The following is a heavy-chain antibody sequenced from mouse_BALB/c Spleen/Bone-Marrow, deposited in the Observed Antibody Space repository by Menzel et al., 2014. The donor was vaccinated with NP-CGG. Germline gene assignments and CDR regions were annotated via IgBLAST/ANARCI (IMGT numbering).Heavy chain of an antibody. CDR3: TRRGRGYAMDY. Sequence: EVKLEESGGGLVQPGGSMKLSCVASGFTFSNYWMNWVRQSPEKGFEWVAEIRLKSNNYATNYAESVKGRFTISRDDFKSSVYLQMNNLRAEDTGIYYCTRRGRGYAMDYWGQGTSVTVSS. V-gene: IGHV6-6*02. CDR1: GFTFSNYW. CDR2: IRLKSNNYAT. J-gene: IGHJ4*01.